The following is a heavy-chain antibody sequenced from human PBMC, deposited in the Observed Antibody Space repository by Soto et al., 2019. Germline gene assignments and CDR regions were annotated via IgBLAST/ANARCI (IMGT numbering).Heavy chain of an antibody. CDR2: ISSSSSTI. CDR3: ARLSGGVYYDFWSGYYFADYYYGMDV. Sequence: GGSLRLSCAASGFTFSSYSMNWVRQAPGKGLEWVSYISSSSSTIYYADSVKGRFTISRDNAKNSLYLQMNSLRDEDTAVYYCARLSGGVYYDFWSGYYFADYYYGMDVWGQGTTVTVSS. J-gene: IGHJ6*02. D-gene: IGHD3-3*01. V-gene: IGHV3-48*02. CDR1: GFTFSSYS.